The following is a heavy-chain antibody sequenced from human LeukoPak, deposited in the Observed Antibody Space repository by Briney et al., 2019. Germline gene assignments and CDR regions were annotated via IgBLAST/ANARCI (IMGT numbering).Heavy chain of an antibody. Sequence: RGESLKISCKGSGYSFTSYWIGWVRQMPGKGLEWMGIIYPGDSDTRCSPSFQGQVTISADKSISTAYLQWSSLKASDTAMYYCARRRGTAMVTFWFDPWGQGTLVTVSS. CDR2: IYPGDSDT. CDR1: GYSFTSYW. V-gene: IGHV5-51*01. D-gene: IGHD5-18*01. J-gene: IGHJ5*02. CDR3: ARRRGTAMVTFWFDP.